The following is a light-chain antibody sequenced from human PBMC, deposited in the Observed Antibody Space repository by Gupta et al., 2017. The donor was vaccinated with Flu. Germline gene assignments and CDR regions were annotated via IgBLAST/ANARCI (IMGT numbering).Light chain of an antibody. CDR3: QQRSILVT. J-gene: IGKJ4*01. Sequence: EIVLTQSPATLSLSPGERATLSCRTSQSVNHNLAWYQQTPGQAPRLLIYDASNRATGVPGRFSGSGYETDFSLTNSRRESEDFAVYYCQQRSILVTFGGGTKVEIK. CDR2: DAS. V-gene: IGKV3-11*01. CDR1: QSVNHN.